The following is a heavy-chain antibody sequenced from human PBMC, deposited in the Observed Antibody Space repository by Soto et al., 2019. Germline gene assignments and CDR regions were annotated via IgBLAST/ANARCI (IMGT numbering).Heavy chain of an antibody. CDR3: AKDSEVLRYFDWFSPLDY. CDR1: GFTFSSYA. Sequence: EVQLLESGGGLVQPGGSLRLSCAASGFTFSSYAMSWVRQAPGKGLEWVAAISGSGGSTYYAGSVEGRFTISRDNSKNTLYLQMNRRRAEDTAVYYCAKDSEVLRYFDWFSPLDYWGQGSLVTVSS. J-gene: IGHJ4*02. V-gene: IGHV3-23*01. D-gene: IGHD3-9*01. CDR2: ISGSGGST.